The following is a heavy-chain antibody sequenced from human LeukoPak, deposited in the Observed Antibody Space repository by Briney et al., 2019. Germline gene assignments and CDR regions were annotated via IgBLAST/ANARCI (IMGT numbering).Heavy chain of an antibody. CDR1: GFTFRSYG. Sequence: GGSLRLSCAASGFTFRSYGMHWVRQAPGKGLEWVAVIWYDGSNKYYADSVKGRFTISRDNSKNTLYLQMNSLRTEDTAVYYCAKGGVAAAGSDLYYFDYWGQGTLVTVSS. J-gene: IGHJ4*02. D-gene: IGHD6-13*01. CDR2: IWYDGSNK. CDR3: AKGGVAAAGSDLYYFDY. V-gene: IGHV3-33*06.